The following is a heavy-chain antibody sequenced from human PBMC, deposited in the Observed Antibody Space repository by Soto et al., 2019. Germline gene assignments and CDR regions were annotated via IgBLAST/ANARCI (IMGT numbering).Heavy chain of an antibody. CDR2: SHVGLDTT. CDR1: GYTFTSYY. J-gene: IGHJ4*02. CDR3: ARESSGTQYFDY. D-gene: IGHD6-19*01. Sequence: QVQLEQSGAEVKKPGASMKVSCQASGYTFTSYYIHWVRQAPGQGLEWMGVSHVGLDTTMYAQKFQGRVTMTRDTSTSTVYMELSSLISEDTAVYFCARESSGTQYFDYWGQGTLVTVSS. V-gene: IGHV1-46*01.